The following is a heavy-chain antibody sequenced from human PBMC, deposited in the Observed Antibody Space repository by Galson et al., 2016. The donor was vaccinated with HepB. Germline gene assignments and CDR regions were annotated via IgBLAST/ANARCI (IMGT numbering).Heavy chain of an antibody. CDR3: ARALVYFDLGMDV. CDR1: GGSFSTYY. CDR2: INRSGRA. J-gene: IGHJ6*02. V-gene: IGHV4-34*01. D-gene: IGHD6-6*01. Sequence: ETLSLTCAVYGGSFSTYYWTWIRQPPGKGLEWIGEINRSGRANYNPSLKSRVTISVDTSKNQFTLKLTSVTAADAAVYYCARALVYFDLGMDVWGQGPTITVSS.